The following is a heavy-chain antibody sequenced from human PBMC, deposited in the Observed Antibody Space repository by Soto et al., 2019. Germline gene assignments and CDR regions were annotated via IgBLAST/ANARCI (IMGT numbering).Heavy chain of an antibody. Sequence: GGSLRLSCAASGFTFSSYAMHWVRQAPGKGLEWVAVISYDGSNKYYADSVKGRFTISRDNSKNTLYLQMNSLRAEDTAVYYCARRWQLVIWGVNYNWNDVVWFDPWGQGTLVTVSS. J-gene: IGHJ5*02. CDR1: GFTFSSYA. D-gene: IGHD1-20*01. V-gene: IGHV3-30-3*01. CDR3: ARRWQLVIWGVNYNWNDVVWFDP. CDR2: ISYDGSNK.